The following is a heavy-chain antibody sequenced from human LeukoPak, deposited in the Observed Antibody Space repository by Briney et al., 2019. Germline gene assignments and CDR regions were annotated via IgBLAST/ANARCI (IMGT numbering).Heavy chain of an antibody. D-gene: IGHD3-22*01. J-gene: IGHJ4*02. Sequence: GSLRLSCAASGFTFSNYAMSWIRQPPGKGLEWIGSIYYSGSTYYNPSLKSRVTISVDTSKNQFSLKLSSVTAADTAVYYCARDSLGYYYDSSGLGFDYWGQGTLVTVSS. V-gene: IGHV4-39*07. CDR1: GFTFSNYA. CDR3: ARDSLGYYYDSSGLGFDY. CDR2: IYYSGST.